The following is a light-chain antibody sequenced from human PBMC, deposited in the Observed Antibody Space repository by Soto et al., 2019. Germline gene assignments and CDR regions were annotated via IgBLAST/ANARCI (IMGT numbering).Light chain of an antibody. CDR1: VSDVGGFGP. J-gene: IGLJ1*01. V-gene: IGLV2-23*01. CDR2: EGN. CDR3: CSYVGARTYV. Sequence: QSALAQPASVSGSPGQSITISCTGSVSDVGGFGPVSWFQQHPGQVPKLIIYEGNRRPSGVSSRFSGSKSGNTASLTISGLQAEDEADYYCCSYVGARTYVFGAGTKVTVL.